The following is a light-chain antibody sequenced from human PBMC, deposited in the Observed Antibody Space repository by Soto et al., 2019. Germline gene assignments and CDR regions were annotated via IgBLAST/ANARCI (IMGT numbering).Light chain of an antibody. CDR1: QSVSSN. CDR3: QHYSNLPLT. CDR2: ATS. J-gene: IGKJ4*01. Sequence: ITMTRSPATLSVSPGERASLSSRASQSVSSNLAWYQQKPGQTPRLLIYATSTRATGIPARFSGSGSGTEFTLTISSLQSEDFAVYYCQHYSNLPLTFGGGTKVDIK. V-gene: IGKV3-15*01.